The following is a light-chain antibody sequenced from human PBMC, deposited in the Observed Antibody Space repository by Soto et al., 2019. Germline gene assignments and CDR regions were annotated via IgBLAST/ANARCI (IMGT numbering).Light chain of an antibody. CDR2: DTS. J-gene: IGKJ1*01. CDR1: QSVGGSS. V-gene: IGKV3-20*01. Sequence: EIVLTQSPGTLPLSPGERATLSCRASQSVGGSSLAWYQQRPGQAPRLLIYDTSNRATGIPDRFSGSGSGTDFTLTISRLEPEDFAVYYCQQYHNSPRTFGQGTKVDIK. CDR3: QQYHNSPRT.